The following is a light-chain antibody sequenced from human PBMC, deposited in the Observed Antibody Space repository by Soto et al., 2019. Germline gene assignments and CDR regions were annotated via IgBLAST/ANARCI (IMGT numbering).Light chain of an antibody. J-gene: IGKJ1*01. CDR3: QHSNSYPWT. CDR2: HAS. V-gene: IGKV1-5*01. Sequence: DIQMTQSPSTLSASIGDRVTITCRASQTINNWLAWYQQKPGKAPNLLIYHASNLETGVPSRFSGSAFGTEFTLTLSSLQPDDFATYYCQHSNSYPWTFGQGTKVEI. CDR1: QTINNW.